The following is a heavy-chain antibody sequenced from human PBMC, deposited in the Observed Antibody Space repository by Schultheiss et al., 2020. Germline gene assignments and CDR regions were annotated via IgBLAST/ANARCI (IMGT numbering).Heavy chain of an antibody. CDR2: IWYDGSKQ. J-gene: IGHJ4*02. CDR1: GFTFTSNG. V-gene: IGHV3-33*01. D-gene: IGHD2-8*02. CDR3: TRVAYCTADVCHSQFDS. Sequence: GGSLRLSCAVSGFTFTSNGLHWVRQGPGKGLEWVAVIWYDGSKQYYVDSVKGRFTISRDNAKNSLYLQMNSLRAEDTAVYFCTRVAYCTADVCHSQFDSWGRGTLVTVSS.